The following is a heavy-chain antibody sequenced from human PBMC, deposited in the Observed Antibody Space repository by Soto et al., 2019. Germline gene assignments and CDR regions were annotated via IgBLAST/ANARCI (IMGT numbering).Heavy chain of an antibody. CDR3: ANDDSSEDFDY. J-gene: IGHJ4*02. CDR2: ISAYNGNT. CDR1: GYTFTSYG. V-gene: IGHV1-18*01. D-gene: IGHD3-22*01. Sequence: ASVKVSCKASGYTFTSYGISWVRQAPGQGLEWMGWISAYNGNTNYAQKLQGRVTMTTDTSTSTAYMELRSLRSEDTAVYYCANDDSSEDFDYWGQGTLVTVSS.